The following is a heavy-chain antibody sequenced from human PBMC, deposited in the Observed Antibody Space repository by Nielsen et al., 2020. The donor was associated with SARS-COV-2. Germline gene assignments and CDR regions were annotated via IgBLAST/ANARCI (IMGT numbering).Heavy chain of an antibody. J-gene: IGHJ3*02. CDR2: ISSSSSYI. D-gene: IGHD3-3*01. V-gene: IGHV3-21*01. CDR1: GFTFSSYS. CDR3: AIIWSGYTDAFDI. Sequence: GESLKISCAASGFTFSSYSMNWVRQAPGKGLEWVSSISSSSSYIYYADSVKGRFTISRDNAKNSLYLQMNSLRAEDTAVYYCAIIWSGYTDAFDIWGQGT.